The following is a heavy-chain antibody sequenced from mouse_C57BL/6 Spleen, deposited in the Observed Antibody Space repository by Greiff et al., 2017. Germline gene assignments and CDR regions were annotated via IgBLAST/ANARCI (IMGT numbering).Heavy chain of an antibody. D-gene: IGHD1-1*01. Sequence: VQLQQSGPELVKPGASVKISCKASGYSFTDYNMNWVKQSNGKSLEWIGVINPNYGTTSYNQKFKGKATLPVDQSSSTAYMQLNSLTSGDSAVYYCAQRGYGSSSDDYWGQGTTLTVSS. J-gene: IGHJ2*01. V-gene: IGHV1-39*01. CDR1: GYSFTDYN. CDR2: INPNYGTT. CDR3: AQRGYGSSSDDY.